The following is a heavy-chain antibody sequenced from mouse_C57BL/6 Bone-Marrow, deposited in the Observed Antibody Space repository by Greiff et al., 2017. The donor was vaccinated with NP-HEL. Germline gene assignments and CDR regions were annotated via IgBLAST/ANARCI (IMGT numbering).Heavy chain of an antibody. CDR3: ARDARAEGY. V-gene: IGHV7-1*01. D-gene: IGHD3-3*01. Sequence: EVKVVESGGGLVQSGRSLRLSCATSGFTFSDFYMEWVRQAPGKGLEWIAASRNKANDYTTEYSASVKGRFIVSRDTSQSILYLQMNALRAEDTAIYYCARDARAEGYWGQGTTLTVSS. CDR1: GFTFSDFY. J-gene: IGHJ2*01. CDR2: SRNKANDYTT.